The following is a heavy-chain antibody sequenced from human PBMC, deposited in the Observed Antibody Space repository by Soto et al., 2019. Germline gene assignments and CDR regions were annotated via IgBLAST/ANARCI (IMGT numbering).Heavy chain of an antibody. D-gene: IGHD6-19*01. Sequence: GGSLRLSCAASGFTFSSYGMHWVRQAPGKGLEWVAVISYDGSNKYYADSVKGRFTISRDNSKNTLYLQMNSLRAEDTAVYYCAKDIFWEYSGGWIHPSYFDYWGQGTLVTVSS. CDR1: GFTFSSYG. V-gene: IGHV3-30*18. CDR3: AKDIFWEYSGGWIHPSYFDY. CDR2: ISYDGSNK. J-gene: IGHJ4*02.